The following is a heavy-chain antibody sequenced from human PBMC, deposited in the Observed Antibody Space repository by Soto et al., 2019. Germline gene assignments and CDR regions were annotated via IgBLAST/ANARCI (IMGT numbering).Heavy chain of an antibody. J-gene: IGHJ6*02. CDR3: GRGDIVVVVAAGGMDV. D-gene: IGHD2-15*01. CDR2: INQDGSVR. V-gene: IGHV3-7*01. CDR1: GFTFTNYW. Sequence: GGSLRLSCVASGFTFTNYWMTWARQAQGKGLEWVANINQDGSVRTNVDSVKGRFPVSRYNAQTSLDLEMNRMRAEDRAVYCCGRGDIVVVVAAGGMDVWGQGTTVTVS.